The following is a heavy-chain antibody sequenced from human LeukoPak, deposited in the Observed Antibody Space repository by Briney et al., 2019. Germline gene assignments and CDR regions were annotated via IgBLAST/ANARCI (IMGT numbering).Heavy chain of an antibody. CDR2: ISYDGSNK. D-gene: IGHD1-1*01. CDR1: GFTFSSYG. Sequence: GRSLRLSCAASGFTFSSYGMHWVRQAPGKGLEWVAAISYDGSNKNYADSVEGRFTISRDNSKNTYLQMNSLRPEDTAVYYCATGGTKTATGRMGYWGQGTLVTVSS. V-gene: IGHV3-30*03. J-gene: IGHJ4*02. CDR3: ATGGTKTATGRMGY.